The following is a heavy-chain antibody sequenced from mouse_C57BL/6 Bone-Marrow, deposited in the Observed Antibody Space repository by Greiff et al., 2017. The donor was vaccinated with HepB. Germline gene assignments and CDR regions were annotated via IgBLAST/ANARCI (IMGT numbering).Heavy chain of an antibody. CDR2: INYDGSST. CDR1: GFTFSDYY. V-gene: IGHV5-16*01. Sequence: EVMLVESEGGLVQPGSSMKLSCTASGFTFSDYYMAWVRQVPEKGLEWVANINYDGSSTYYLDSLKSRFIISRDNAKNILYLQMSSLKSEDTATYYCAREYYDYGEYAMDYWGQGTSVTVSS. J-gene: IGHJ4*01. D-gene: IGHD2-4*01. CDR3: AREYYDYGEYAMDY.